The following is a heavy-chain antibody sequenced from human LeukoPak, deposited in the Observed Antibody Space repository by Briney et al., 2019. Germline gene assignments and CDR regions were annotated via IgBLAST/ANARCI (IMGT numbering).Heavy chain of an antibody. CDR1: GYTFTSYY. D-gene: IGHD2-2*01. CDR3: AREGSRSSMDDDRAIDP. V-gene: IGHV1-46*01. CDR2: INPSGGST. J-gene: IGHJ5*02. Sequence: ASVKVSCKASGYTFTSYYMHWVRQAPGQGLEWMGIINPSGGSTSYAQKFQARVTMTRDTSTSTVYMELSSLRSEDTAVYYCAREGSRSSMDDDRAIDPWGQGTLVTVSS.